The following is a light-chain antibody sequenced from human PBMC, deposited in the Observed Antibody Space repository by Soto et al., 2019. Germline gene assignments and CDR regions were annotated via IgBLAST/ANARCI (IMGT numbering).Light chain of an antibody. V-gene: IGLV2-14*01. CDR2: EVT. Sequence: QSALTQPASVSGSPGQSITISCTGTSSDVGRYNQVSWYQQHPGKAPKLLIYEVTNRPSGLSNRFSGSKSENTASLTISGLQAEDEADYNCSSYTSSRSWVFGGGTKLTV. CDR1: SSDVGRYNQ. J-gene: IGLJ3*02. CDR3: SSYTSSRSWV.